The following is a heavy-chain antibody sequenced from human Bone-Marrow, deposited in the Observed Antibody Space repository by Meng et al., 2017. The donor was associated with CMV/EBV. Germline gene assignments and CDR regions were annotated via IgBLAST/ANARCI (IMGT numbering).Heavy chain of an antibody. CDR1: GGSISSYY. CDR3: ARDEQLVNSVYYYYYGMDV. J-gene: IGHJ6*02. D-gene: IGHD6-6*01. Sequence: GSLRLSCTVSGGSISSYYWSWIRQPPGKGLEWIGYIYYSGSTNYNPSPKSRVTISVDTSKNQFSLKLSSVTAADTAVYYCARDEQLVNSVYYYYYGMDVWGQGTTVTVSS. CDR2: IYYSGST. V-gene: IGHV4-59*01.